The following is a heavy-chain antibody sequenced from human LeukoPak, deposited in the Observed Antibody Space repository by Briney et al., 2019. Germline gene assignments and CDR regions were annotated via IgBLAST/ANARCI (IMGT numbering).Heavy chain of an antibody. CDR2: INPNTGGT. D-gene: IGHD1-26*01. CDR1: GYAITDHY. CDR3: ASYYSGSYTD. Sequence: ASVKVSCTASGYAITDHYTLRERHAPGQGLEWMGWINPNTGGTNYAQSFQGRVTMTRDTSISTAYMELSRLIFDDTALYYCASYYSGSYTDGGQATLVTVSS. J-gene: IGHJ4*02. V-gene: IGHV1-2*02.